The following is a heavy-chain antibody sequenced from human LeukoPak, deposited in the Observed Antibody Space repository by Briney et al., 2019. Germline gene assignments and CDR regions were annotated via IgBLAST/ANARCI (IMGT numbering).Heavy chain of an antibody. CDR2: IYYSGST. V-gene: IGHV4-39*01. Sequence: PSETLSLTCTVSGGSISSSSYYWGWIRQPPGKGLEWIGSIYYSGSTYYNPSLKSRVTISVDTSKNQFSLKLSSVTAADTAVYYCARLVGATHLDYWGQGTLVTVSS. D-gene: IGHD1-26*01. CDR3: ARLVGATHLDY. CDR1: GGSISSSSYY. J-gene: IGHJ4*02.